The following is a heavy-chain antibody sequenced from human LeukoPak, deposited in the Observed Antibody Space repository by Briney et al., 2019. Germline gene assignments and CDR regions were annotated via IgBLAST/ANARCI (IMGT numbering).Heavy chain of an antibody. CDR1: GGSISSFY. CDR2: IYYSGST. CDR3: ARSSADFDWLLDFDY. Sequence: SETLSLTCTVAGGSISSFYWSWIRQPPGKGLEWIGYIYYSGSTNYNPSLKSRVTISVETSKNQFSLKLSSVTAADTAVYYCARSSADFDWLLDFDYWGQGTLVSVSS. V-gene: IGHV4-59*08. D-gene: IGHD3-9*01. J-gene: IGHJ4*02.